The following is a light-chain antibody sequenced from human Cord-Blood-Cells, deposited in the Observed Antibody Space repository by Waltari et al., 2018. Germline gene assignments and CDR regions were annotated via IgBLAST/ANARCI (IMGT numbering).Light chain of an antibody. Sequence: QSALTQPPSASGSPAQSVTISCTGPSSDDGGYNYVPWYQQHPGKAPKLMIYEVSKRPSGVPDRFSGSKSGNTASLTVSGLQAEDEADYYCSSYAGSNNYVFGTGTKVTVL. CDR2: EVS. J-gene: IGLJ1*01. CDR3: SSYAGSNNYV. CDR1: SSDDGGYNY. V-gene: IGLV2-8*01.